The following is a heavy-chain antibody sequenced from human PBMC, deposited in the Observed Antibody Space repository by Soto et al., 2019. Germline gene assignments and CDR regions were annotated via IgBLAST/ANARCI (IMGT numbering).Heavy chain of an antibody. CDR1: GGSFSGYY. J-gene: IGHJ4*02. CDR2: INHSGST. CDR3: ARGRARWLQLIGYFDY. D-gene: IGHD5-12*01. V-gene: IGHV4-34*01. Sequence: SETLSLTCAVYGGSFSGYYWSWIRQPPGKGLEWIGEINHSGSTNYNPSLKSRVTISVDTSKNQFSLKLSSVTAADTAVYYCARGRARWLQLIGYFDYWGQGTLVTVSS.